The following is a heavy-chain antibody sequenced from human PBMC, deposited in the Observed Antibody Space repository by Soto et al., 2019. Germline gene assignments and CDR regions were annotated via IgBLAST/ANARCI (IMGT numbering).Heavy chain of an antibody. Sequence: SETLSLTCTVSGGSISSYYWSWIRQPPGKGLEWIGYIYYSGSTNYNPSLKSRVTISVDTSKNQFSLKLSSVTAADTAVYYCARTAWDIVVVPAAIQYYYYMDVWGKGTTVTVSS. V-gene: IGHV4-59*08. CDR3: ARTAWDIVVVPAAIQYYYYMDV. CDR1: GGSISSYY. D-gene: IGHD2-2*01. CDR2: IYYSGST. J-gene: IGHJ6*03.